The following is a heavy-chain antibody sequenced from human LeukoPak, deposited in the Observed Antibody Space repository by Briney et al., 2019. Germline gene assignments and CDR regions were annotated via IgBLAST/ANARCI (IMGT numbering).Heavy chain of an antibody. CDR2: ISNSGNNI. D-gene: IGHD6-13*01. CDR3: ARGGGYTSSWYLEAFDI. J-gene: IGHJ3*02. CDR1: GFTFSDYY. Sequence: GGSLRLSCAASGFTFSDYYMSWLRQAPGKGVEWVSYISNSGNNIYYPDYVNGLFTISRDNAKNSLYLQMSSLRADDTAVYYCARGGGYTSSWYLEAFDIWGQGTMVTVSS. V-gene: IGHV3-11*04.